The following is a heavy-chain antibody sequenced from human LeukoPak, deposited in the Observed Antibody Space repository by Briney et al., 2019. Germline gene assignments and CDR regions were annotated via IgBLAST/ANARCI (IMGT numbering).Heavy chain of an antibody. CDR1: GFTFDDYA. J-gene: IGHJ4*02. D-gene: IGHD1-1*01. V-gene: IGHV3-9*01. Sequence: PGRSLRLSCAASGFTFDDYAMHWVRQAPGKGLEWVSGISWNSGSIGYADSVKGRFTISRDNAKNSLYLQMNSLRAEDTALYYCARDRWGDSPGTDYWGQGTLVTVSS. CDR2: ISWNSGSI. CDR3: ARDRWGDSPGTDY.